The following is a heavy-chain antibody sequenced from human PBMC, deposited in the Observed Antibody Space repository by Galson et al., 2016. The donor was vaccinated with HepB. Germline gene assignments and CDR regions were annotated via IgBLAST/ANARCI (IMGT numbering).Heavy chain of an antibody. CDR3: ARGGDLCGGDCFDS. D-gene: IGHD2-21*01. CDR1: GASISSGAYY. Sequence: TLSLTCTVSGASISSGAYYWTWIRQHPGKGLEWIGFSYYSGGTSYNPSLKSRVTISADTSKNQFSLKLSSVTAADTAVYYCARGGDLCGGDCFDSWGQGTLVSVSS. J-gene: IGHJ5*01. CDR2: SYYSGGT. V-gene: IGHV4-31*03.